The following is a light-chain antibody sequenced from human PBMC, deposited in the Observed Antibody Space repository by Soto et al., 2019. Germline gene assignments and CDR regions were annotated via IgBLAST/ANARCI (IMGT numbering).Light chain of an antibody. Sequence: EVVLTKSPGTLSLSPGQRATHSCRASQSVSSRYLACYQQKPGQAPRLLIYGASSRATGIPDRFSGSGSGTDFTLTISRLEPEDFAVYYCQQYGSSRTFGQGTKVDIK. CDR2: GAS. J-gene: IGKJ1*01. V-gene: IGKV3-20*01. CDR3: QQYGSSRT. CDR1: QSVSSRY.